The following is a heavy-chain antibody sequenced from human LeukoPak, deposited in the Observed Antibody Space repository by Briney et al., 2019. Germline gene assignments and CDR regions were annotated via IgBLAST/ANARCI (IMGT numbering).Heavy chain of an antibody. J-gene: IGHJ4*02. CDR1: GFTFSNAW. V-gene: IGHV3-15*01. Sequence: GGSLRLSCAASGFTFSNAWMSWVRQAPGKGLEWVGRIKSKTDGGTTDYAAPVKGRFTISRDDSKNTLYLQMNSLKTEDTAVYHCTTEGEGHYDFWSGDYWGQGTLVTVSS. CDR2: IKSKTDGGTT. D-gene: IGHD3-3*01. CDR3: TTEGEGHYDFWSGDY.